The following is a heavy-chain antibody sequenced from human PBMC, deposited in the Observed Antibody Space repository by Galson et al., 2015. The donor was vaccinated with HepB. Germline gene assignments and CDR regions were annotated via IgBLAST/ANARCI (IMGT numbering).Heavy chain of an antibody. CDR2: ISGYSGHT. J-gene: IGHJ4*02. V-gene: IGHV1-18*01. Sequence: SVKVSCKASGYTFTKFGISWVRQAPGQGLEWMAWISGYSGHTNYPQKFQGRVTVTADTSTTTVYMVLRILRSDDTAVYYCARGRSSGWSFDYWGQETLVTVSS. CDR1: GYTFTKFG. CDR3: ARGRSSGWSFDY. D-gene: IGHD6-19*01.